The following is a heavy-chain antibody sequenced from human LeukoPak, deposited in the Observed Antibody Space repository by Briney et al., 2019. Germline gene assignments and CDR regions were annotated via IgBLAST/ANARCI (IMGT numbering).Heavy chain of an antibody. CDR2: VDYSGST. D-gene: IGHD6-13*01. CDR3: ASRLGAAAMHWYFDL. Sequence: SETLSLTCTVSGGSLRSTTYYWGWIRQPPGKGLEGIGSVDYSGSTYYNLSLKSRVTISVDTSNNQFSLKLSSVTAADTAVYYCASRLGAAAMHWYFDLWGRGTLVTVSS. J-gene: IGHJ2*01. V-gene: IGHV4-39*07. CDR1: GGSLRSTTYY.